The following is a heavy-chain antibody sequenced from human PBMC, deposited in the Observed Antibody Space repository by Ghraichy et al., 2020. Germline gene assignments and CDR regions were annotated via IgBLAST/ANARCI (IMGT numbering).Heavy chain of an antibody. V-gene: IGHV3-74*01. Sequence: GGSLRLSCAASGFTFNNYWMHWVRQAPGKGLVWVSLISSDGSTTRYADSVKGRFTISRDNAKSTLYLQMNRLRAEDTAVYYCVSAMALPGYWGQGTLVTVSS. CDR1: GFTFNNYW. CDR3: VSAMALPGY. D-gene: IGHD5-18*01. J-gene: IGHJ4*02. CDR2: ISSDGSTT.